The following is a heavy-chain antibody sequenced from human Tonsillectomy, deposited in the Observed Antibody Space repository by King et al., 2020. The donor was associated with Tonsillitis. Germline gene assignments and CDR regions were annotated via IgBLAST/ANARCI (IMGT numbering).Heavy chain of an antibody. CDR2: IYTSGST. CDR1: GGSISSYY. J-gene: IGHJ6*02. D-gene: IGHD3-10*01. CDR3: ARDSGRGVRVYYYYSGMDV. V-gene: IGHV4-4*07. Sequence: VQLQESGPGLVKPSETLSLTCTVSGGSISSYYWSWIRQPAGKGLEWIGRIYTSGSTNYNPSLKSRVTMSVDTSKNQFSLKLSSVTAADTAVYYCARDSGRGVRVYYYYSGMDVWGQGTTVTVSS.